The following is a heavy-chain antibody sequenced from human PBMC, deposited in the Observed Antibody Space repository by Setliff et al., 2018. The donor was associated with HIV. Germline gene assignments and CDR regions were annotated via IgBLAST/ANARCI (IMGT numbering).Heavy chain of an antibody. Sequence: SETLSLTCAVYGGSFSGYYWTWIRQPPGKGLEWIGEVNHSGSPKYNPSLKSRVTVSVDTSKNQFSLKLSSVTAADTAVYYCARDSSSWYGADWFDPWGQGTLVTVSS. V-gene: IGHV4-34*01. CDR3: ARDSSSWYGADWFDP. J-gene: IGHJ5*02. D-gene: IGHD6-13*01. CDR2: VNHSGSP. CDR1: GGSFSGYY.